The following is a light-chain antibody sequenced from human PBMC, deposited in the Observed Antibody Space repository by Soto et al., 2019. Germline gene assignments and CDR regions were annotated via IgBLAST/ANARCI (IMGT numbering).Light chain of an antibody. CDR1: RSNIGAGYD. J-gene: IGLJ2*01. V-gene: IGLV1-40*01. Sequence: QSVLTQPPSVSGAPGQRVTISCTGSRSNIGAGYDVHWYQQLPGTAPKLLIYGNSNRTSGVPDRFSGSKSGTSASLAITGLQAEDEADYYCQSYDSSLSGSVVFGGGTKLTVL. CDR2: GNS. CDR3: QSYDSSLSGSVV.